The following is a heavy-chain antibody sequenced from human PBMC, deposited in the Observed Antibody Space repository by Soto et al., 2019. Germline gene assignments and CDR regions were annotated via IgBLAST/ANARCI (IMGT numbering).Heavy chain of an antibody. D-gene: IGHD7-27*01. CDR3: ARDTGDGTFDF. Sequence: GASVKVSCKASGYTFSSYATHWVRQAPGQRLEWMGWTNAGYGNTKSSQKFQDRVTISRDTSASTAYMELTSLRSEDTAVYYCARDTGDGTFDFWGQGTLVTVSS. CDR1: GYTFSSYA. V-gene: IGHV1-3*01. CDR2: TNAGYGNT. J-gene: IGHJ4*02.